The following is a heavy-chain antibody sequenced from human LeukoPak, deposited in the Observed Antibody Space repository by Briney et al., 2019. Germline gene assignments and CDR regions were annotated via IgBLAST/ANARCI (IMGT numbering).Heavy chain of an antibody. CDR3: ASMVYGGNFDY. D-gene: IGHD4-23*01. V-gene: IGHV3-7*01. CDR2: INRGGSEK. Sequence: GGSLRLSCAASGFTFSSYAMHWVRQAPGKGLEWVATINRGGSEKYYLDSVKGRFTVSSDNTKNSLFLQMNSLRAEDTAVYYCASMVYGGNFDYWGQGTLVTVSS. CDR1: GFTFSSYA. J-gene: IGHJ4*02.